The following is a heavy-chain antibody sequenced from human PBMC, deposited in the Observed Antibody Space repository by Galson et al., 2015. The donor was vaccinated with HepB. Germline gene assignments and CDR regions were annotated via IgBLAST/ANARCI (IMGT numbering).Heavy chain of an antibody. D-gene: IGHD3-22*01. CDR3: TRLQYYYDSSGYYSLARDY. CDR1: GFTFSGSA. Sequence: SLRLSCAASGFTFSGSAMHWVRQASGKGLEWVGRIRSKANSYATAYAASVKGRLTISRDDSKNTAYLQMNSLKTEDTAVYYCTRLQYYYDSSGYYSLARDYWGQGTLVTVSS. V-gene: IGHV3-73*01. J-gene: IGHJ4*02. CDR2: IRSKANSYAT.